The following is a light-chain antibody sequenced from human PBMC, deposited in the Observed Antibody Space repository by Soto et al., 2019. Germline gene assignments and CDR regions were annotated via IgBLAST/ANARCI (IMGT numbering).Light chain of an antibody. CDR3: SSYAGSSNV. V-gene: IGLV2-8*01. CDR2: EVN. CDR1: SSDVGGYNY. J-gene: IGLJ1*01. Sequence: SVLTQPPSASGSPGQSVAISCTGTSSDVGGYNYVSWYQQHPGIAPKLMIYEVNKRPSGVPDRFSGSKSGNTASLTVSGLQAEDEADYYCSSYAGSSNVFGAGTKVTVL.